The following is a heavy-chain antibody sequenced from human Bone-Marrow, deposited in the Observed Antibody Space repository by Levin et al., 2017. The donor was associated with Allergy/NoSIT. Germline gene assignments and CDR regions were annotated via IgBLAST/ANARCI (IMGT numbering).Heavy chain of an antibody. D-gene: IGHD6-13*01. V-gene: IGHV3-30-3*01. CDR3: ARAGSSSWAYWFDP. CDR2: ISYDGSNK. CDR1: GFTFSSYA. Sequence: GESLKISCAASGFTFSSYAMHWVRQAPGKGLEWVAVISYDGSNKYYADSVKGRFTISRDNSKNTLYLQMNSLRAEDTAVYYCARAGSSSWAYWFDPWGQGTLVTVSS. J-gene: IGHJ5*02.